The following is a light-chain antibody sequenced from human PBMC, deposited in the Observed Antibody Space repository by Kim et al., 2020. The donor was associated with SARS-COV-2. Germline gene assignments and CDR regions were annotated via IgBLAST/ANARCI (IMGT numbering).Light chain of an antibody. J-gene: IGKJ3*01. CDR3: QLCGSSFT. CDR1: QRVNNNY. CDR2: GAS. Sequence: PGDRATISCRASQRVNNNYLAWYQQKPGQAPRLLIYGASSRATGIPDRFSGSGSGTDFTLTISRLEPEDFAVYYCQLCGSSFTFGPGTKVDIK. V-gene: IGKV3-20*01.